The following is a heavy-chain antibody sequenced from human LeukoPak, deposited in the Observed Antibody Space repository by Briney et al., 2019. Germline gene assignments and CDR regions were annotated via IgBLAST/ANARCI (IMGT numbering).Heavy chain of an antibody. D-gene: IGHD1-20*01. Sequence: ASVKVSCKASGYTFAGFYIHWLRQAPGQGPEWMGWINPNSGGTKYAQKFQGKVALTSDSSISTAYMEVSRLQSGDTAIYYCAREIPSNWNDAFDYWGQGTLVTVSS. CDR1: GYTFAGFY. V-gene: IGHV1-2*02. CDR3: AREIPSNWNDAFDY. J-gene: IGHJ4*02. CDR2: INPNSGGT.